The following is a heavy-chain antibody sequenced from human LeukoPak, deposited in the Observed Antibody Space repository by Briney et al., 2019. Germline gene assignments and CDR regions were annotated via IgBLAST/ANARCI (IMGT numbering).Heavy chain of an antibody. V-gene: IGHV4-59*01. Sequence: PSETLSLTCTVSGGSISSYYWSWIRQPPGKGLEWVGYIYYSGSTNYNPSLKSRVTMSVDTSKNQFSLKLSSVTAADTAVYYCARDKDYFDSGGAFDIWGQGTMVTVSS. CDR3: ARDKDYFDSGGAFDI. D-gene: IGHD3-22*01. CDR1: GGSISSYY. J-gene: IGHJ3*02. CDR2: IYYSGST.